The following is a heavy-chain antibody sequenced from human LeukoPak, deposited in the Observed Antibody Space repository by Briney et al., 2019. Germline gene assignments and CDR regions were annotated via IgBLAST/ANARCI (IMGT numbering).Heavy chain of an antibody. CDR3: ARGRPGHF. J-gene: IGHJ4*02. V-gene: IGHV4-30-4*01. D-gene: IGHD1-14*01. CDR1: GGSISSGDYY. Sequence: SETLSLTCTVSGGSISSGDYYWSWIRQPPGKGLEWIGYIYHSGSTYYNPSLKSRVTISVDTSKNQSSLKLNSVTAADTAVYYCARGRPGHFWGQGTLVTVSS. CDR2: IYHSGST.